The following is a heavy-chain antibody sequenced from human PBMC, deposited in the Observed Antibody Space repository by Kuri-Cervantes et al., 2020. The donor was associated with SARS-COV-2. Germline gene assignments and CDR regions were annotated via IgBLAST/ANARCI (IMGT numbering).Heavy chain of an antibody. V-gene: IGHV3-21*06. Sequence: GESLKISCAASGFTFSSYSMNWVRQAPGKGLEWVSSISSSSSYIYYADSVKGRFTISRDNGKNSLGLQMNSLRAEDTAVYYCARDLGWLQFWFDPWGQGILVTVSS. CDR1: GFTFSSYS. CDR2: ISSSSSYI. D-gene: IGHD5-12*01. J-gene: IGHJ5*02. CDR3: ARDLGWLQFWFDP.